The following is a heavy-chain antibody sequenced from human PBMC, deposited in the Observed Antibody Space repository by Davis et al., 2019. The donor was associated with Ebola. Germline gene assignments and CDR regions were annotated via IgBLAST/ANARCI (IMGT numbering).Heavy chain of an antibody. CDR2: ISGTGGTA. CDR3: ARTMGWFGELLSYYFDY. D-gene: IGHD3-10*01. J-gene: IGHJ4*02. V-gene: IGHV3-23*01. CDR1: GFTFGSFA. Sequence: GGSLRLSCAGSGFTFGSFAMSWVRQAPGKGLEWVSAISGTGGTAFYADSVKGRFTISRDNAKNSLYLQMNSLRAEDTAVYYCARTMGWFGELLSYYFDYWGQGTLVTVSS.